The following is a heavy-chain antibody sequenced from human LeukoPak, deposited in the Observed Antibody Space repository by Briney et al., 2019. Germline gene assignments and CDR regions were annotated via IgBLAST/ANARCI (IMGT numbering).Heavy chain of an antibody. CDR1: GFTFSSYE. Sequence: PGGSLGLSCAASGFTFSSYEMNWVRQAPGKGLEWVSYISSSGSTIYYADSVKGRFTISRDNAKNSLYLQMNSLRAEDTAVYYCARATMVRGVIITLRAFDIWGQGTMVTVSS. V-gene: IGHV3-48*03. J-gene: IGHJ3*02. CDR3: ARATMVRGVIITLRAFDI. D-gene: IGHD3-10*01. CDR2: ISSSGSTI.